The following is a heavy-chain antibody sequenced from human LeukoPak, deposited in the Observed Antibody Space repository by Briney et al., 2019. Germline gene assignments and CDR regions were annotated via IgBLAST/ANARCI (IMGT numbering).Heavy chain of an antibody. CDR2: INNNGRST. J-gene: IGHJ5*02. CDR3: GRDPSRGGPANWFDP. Sequence: GGSLRLSCAASGFTFSTYWMSWVRQAPGKGLEYVSAINNNGRSTYYANSVKGRFTISRDNSKNTLYLQMGSLRAEDMAVYYCGRDPSRGGPANWFDPWGQGTLVTVSS. V-gene: IGHV3-64*01. D-gene: IGHD3-16*01. CDR1: GFTFSTYW.